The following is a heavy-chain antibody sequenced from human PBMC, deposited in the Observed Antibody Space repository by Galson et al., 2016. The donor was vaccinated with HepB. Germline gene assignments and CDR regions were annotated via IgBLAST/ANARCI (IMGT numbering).Heavy chain of an antibody. CDR1: GFTFDDYA. Sequence: SLRLSCAASGFTFDDYAMHWVRQVPGKGLQWVSGITWNSYNIDYADSVKGRFTISRDNARNSLYLQMNSLRPEDTALYYCARDVGGTYSSWFDAWGRGTLVTVSS. CDR3: ARDVGGTYSSWFDA. J-gene: IGHJ5*02. D-gene: IGHD3-10*01. V-gene: IGHV3-9*01. CDR2: ITWNSYNI.